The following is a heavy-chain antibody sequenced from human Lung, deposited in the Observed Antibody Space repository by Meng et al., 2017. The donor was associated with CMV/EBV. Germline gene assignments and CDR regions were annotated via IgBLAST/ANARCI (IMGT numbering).Heavy chain of an antibody. CDR3: LRRSGGSV. D-gene: IGHD3-10*01. V-gene: IGHV4-4*02. J-gene: IGHJ1*01. CDR1: GDSITNHNW. Sequence: QVQCLGAGPALVKPSATLSLTGAVSGDSITNHNWWAWVRQPPGKGLEWIGEIPHRGSSAYNPSLKSRVSMSIDKSKNQFSLKLTSVTAADTAVYHCLRRSGGSVWGQGTLVTVSS. CDR2: IPHRGSS.